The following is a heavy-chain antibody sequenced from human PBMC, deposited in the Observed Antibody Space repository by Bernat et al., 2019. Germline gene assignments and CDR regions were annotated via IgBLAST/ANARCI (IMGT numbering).Heavy chain of an antibody. CDR2: ITGSGGST. J-gene: IGHJ4*02. CDR1: GFTFSSYA. V-gene: IGHV3-23*04. Sequence: EVQLVESGGSLVQPGGSLRLSCAASGFTFSSYAMSWVRQAPGKGLEWVSVITGSGGSTYYADSVKGRFTISRDNSKNTLYLQMNSLRAEDTAVYYCAKYVGSGWRYYFDYWGQGTLVTVSS. D-gene: IGHD6-19*01. CDR3: AKYVGSGWRYYFDY.